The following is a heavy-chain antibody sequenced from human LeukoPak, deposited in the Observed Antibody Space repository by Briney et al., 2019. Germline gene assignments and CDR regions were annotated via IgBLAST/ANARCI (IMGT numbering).Heavy chain of an antibody. V-gene: IGHV3-49*03. D-gene: IGHD2-15*01. J-gene: IGHJ4*02. Sequence: GRSLRLSCTASGFTFGDYAMSWFRQAPGEGLEWVGFIRSKAHGGTTEYAASVKGRFTISRDDSKSIAYLQMDSLKTEDTAVYYCTRAGRYCSGGSCYSFYWGQGTLVTVSS. CDR1: GFTFGDYA. CDR3: TRAGRYCSGGSCYSFY. CDR2: IRSKAHGGTT.